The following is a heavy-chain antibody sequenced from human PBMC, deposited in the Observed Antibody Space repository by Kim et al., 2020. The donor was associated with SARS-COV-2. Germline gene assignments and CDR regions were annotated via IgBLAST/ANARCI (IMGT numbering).Heavy chain of an antibody. CDR2: INHSGST. V-gene: IGHV4-34*01. CDR3: ASGSKWLQLVY. CDR1: GGSFSGYY. Sequence: SETLSLTCAVYGGSFSGYYWSWIRQPPGKGLEWIGEINHSGSTNYNPSLKSRVTISVDTSKNQFSLKLSSVTAADTAVYYCASGSKWLQLVYWGQGTLVTVSS. J-gene: IGHJ4*02. D-gene: IGHD5-12*01.